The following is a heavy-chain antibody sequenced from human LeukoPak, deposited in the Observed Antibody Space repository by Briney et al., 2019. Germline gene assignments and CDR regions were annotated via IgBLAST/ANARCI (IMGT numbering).Heavy chain of an antibody. Sequence: QTGGSLRLSCAASGFTFSSYAMHWVRQAPGKGLEWVAVISYDGSNKYYADSVKGRFTISRDNSKNTLYLQMNSLRAEDTAVYYCARGATIMDYWGQGTLVTVSS. CDR1: GFTFSSYA. CDR2: ISYDGSNK. J-gene: IGHJ4*02. V-gene: IGHV3-30*04. CDR3: ARGATIMDY. D-gene: IGHD1-26*01.